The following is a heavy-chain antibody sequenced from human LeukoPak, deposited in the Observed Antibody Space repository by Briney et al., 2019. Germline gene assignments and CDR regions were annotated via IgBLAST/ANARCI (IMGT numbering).Heavy chain of an antibody. CDR3: AKAEGSGNQAFDY. CDR2: TSGSGGTT. V-gene: IGHV3-23*01. Sequence: GGSLRPSCAASGFTFSSYTMSWVRQAPGKGLEWVSGTSGSGGTTYYADSVKGRFTISRDNSKNTLYLQMNSLRAEDTAVYYCAKAEGSGNQAFDYWGQGNLVTVSS. J-gene: IGHJ4*02. CDR1: GFTFSSYT. D-gene: IGHD3-10*01.